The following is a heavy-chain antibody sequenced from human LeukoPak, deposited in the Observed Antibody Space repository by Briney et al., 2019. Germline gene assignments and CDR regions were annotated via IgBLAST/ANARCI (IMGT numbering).Heavy chain of an antibody. CDR1: GGSISSSTYY. J-gene: IGHJ4*02. D-gene: IGHD3-9*01. CDR3: AIAIDQSWSFDY. V-gene: IGHV4-39*07. CDR2: IYYSGNT. Sequence: SETLSFTCSVSGGSISSSTYYWAGVRQPPGKRLEWIASIYYSGNTYYKQSLKSRVTISVTTSKNQFSLKLSSVTAADTAVDYCAIAIDQSWSFDYWGQGTLVTVSS.